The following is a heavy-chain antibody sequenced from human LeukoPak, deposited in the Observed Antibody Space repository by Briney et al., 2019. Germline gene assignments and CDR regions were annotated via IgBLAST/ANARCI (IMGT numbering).Heavy chain of an antibody. D-gene: IGHD1-26*01. V-gene: IGHV4-34*01. CDR2: INHSGST. J-gene: IGHJ4*02. Sequence: SETLSLTCAVYGGSFSGYYWSWIRQPPGKGLEWIGEINHSGSTNYNPSLKSRVTISVDMSKNQFSLKLSSVTAADTAVYYCARFVWVEGNPGFDYWGQGTLVTVSS. CDR3: ARFVWVEGNPGFDY. CDR1: GGSFSGYY.